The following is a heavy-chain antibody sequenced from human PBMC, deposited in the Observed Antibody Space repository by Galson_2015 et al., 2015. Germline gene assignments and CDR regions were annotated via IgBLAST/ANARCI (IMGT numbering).Heavy chain of an antibody. CDR1: AFAFSIYD. CDR3: AKTTVAAGSSWYMDA. V-gene: IGHV3-48*03. D-gene: IGHD4-23*01. CDR2: ITSTGDTT. J-gene: IGHJ6*03. Sequence: SLRLSCAASAFAFSIYDMNWIRQAPGKGLEWVSYITSTGDTTYYADSVKGRFTVSGDNAKNSLFLQMNSLRAEDTALYYCAKTTVAAGSSWYMDAWGKGTTVTVSS.